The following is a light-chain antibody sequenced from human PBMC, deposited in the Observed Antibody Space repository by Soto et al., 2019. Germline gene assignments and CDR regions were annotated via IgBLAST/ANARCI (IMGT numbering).Light chain of an antibody. J-gene: IGLJ2*01. CDR3: TSWTTSTTRI. V-gene: IGLV2-14*03. CDR1: SSDIGAYNF. CDR2: DVN. Sequence: QSVLTQPASVSGSPGQSITISCTGTSSDIGAYNFVSWYQQHPGKAPKLMLYDVNIRPSGVSNRFSGSKSGNTASLTISGLQAEDEADYYCTSWTTSTTRIFGGGTKVTVL.